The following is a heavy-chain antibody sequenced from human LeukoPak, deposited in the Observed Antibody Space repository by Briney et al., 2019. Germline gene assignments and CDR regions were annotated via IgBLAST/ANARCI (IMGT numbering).Heavy chain of an antibody. Sequence: SPSETLSLTCAVYGGSFSGYYWGWIRQPPGKGLEWIGSIYYSGSTDYNPSLKSRIIISVDTSKNQFSLKVSSVTAADTAVYYCARREYGRAAAATFDYWGQGTLVTVSS. D-gene: IGHD6-13*01. CDR3: ARREYGRAAAATFDY. V-gene: IGHV4-34*01. CDR2: IYYSGST. CDR1: GGSFSGYY. J-gene: IGHJ4*02.